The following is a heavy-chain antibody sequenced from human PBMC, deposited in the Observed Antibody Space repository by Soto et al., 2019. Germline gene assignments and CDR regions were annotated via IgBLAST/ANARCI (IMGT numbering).Heavy chain of an antibody. D-gene: IGHD4-17*01. CDR3: ATATTVTKGEWDYYYGMDF. V-gene: IGHV1-24*01. CDR1: GYTLTELS. Sequence: QVQLVQSGAEVKKPGASVKVSCKVSGYTLTELSMHWVRQAPGKGLEWMGGFDPEDGETIYAQKFQGRVTMTEDTATDTAYMELSSLRSEDTAVYYCATATTVTKGEWDYYYGMDFWGQGATVIVSS. J-gene: IGHJ6*02. CDR2: FDPEDGET.